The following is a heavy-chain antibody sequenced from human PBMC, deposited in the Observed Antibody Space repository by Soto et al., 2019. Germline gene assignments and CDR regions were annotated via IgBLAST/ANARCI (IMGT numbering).Heavy chain of an antibody. D-gene: IGHD1-26*01. J-gene: IGHJ4*02. CDR2: INQNGGAM. CDR1: GFTFSNYW. CDR3: ARVWDDGRFDY. V-gene: IGHV3-7*01. Sequence: GGSLRLSCAASGFTFSNYWMTWVRQAPGKGLEWVASINQNGGAMHYVDSVKGRFTVSRDNAKNSLYLQVNSLRAEDTAVFYCARVWDDGRFDYWGQGTLVTVSS.